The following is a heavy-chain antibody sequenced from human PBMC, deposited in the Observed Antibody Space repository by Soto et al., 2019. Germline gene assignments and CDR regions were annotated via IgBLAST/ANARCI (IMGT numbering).Heavy chain of an antibody. Sequence: PSQTLSLTGAISVDSVSSSSVTWNWIRQSPSRGLEWLGRAYYRSKWYNDYAESVKSRITINPDTSKNQCSLHLNSVTPEDTAVYYCVRLIGNSWFAFWRQAILVTVSS. CDR3: VRLIGNSWFAF. V-gene: IGHV6-1*01. J-gene: IGHJ5*01. CDR1: VDSVSSSSVT. D-gene: IGHD1-26*01. CDR2: AYYRSKWYN.